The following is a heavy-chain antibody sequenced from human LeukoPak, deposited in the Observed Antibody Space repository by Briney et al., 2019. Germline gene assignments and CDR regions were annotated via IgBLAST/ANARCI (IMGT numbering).Heavy chain of an antibody. D-gene: IGHD6-13*01. CDR1: GYIFTSYW. J-gene: IGHJ4*02. CDR2: IYPGDSDT. V-gene: IGHV5-51*01. Sequence: GESLKISCKGSGYIFTSYWISWVRQMPGKGLEWMGIIYPGDSDTRYSPSFQGQVTISADKSISTAYLQWSSLKASDTAMYYCARHKKYAGFDYWGQGTLVTVSS. CDR3: ARHKKYAGFDY.